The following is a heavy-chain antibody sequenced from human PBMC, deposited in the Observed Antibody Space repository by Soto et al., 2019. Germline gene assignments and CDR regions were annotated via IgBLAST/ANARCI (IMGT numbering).Heavy chain of an antibody. V-gene: IGHV3-33*01. Sequence: GGSLRLSCAASGFTFSSYGMHWVRQAPGKGLEWVAVIWYDGSNKYYADSVKGRFTISRDNSKNTLYLQMNSLRAEDTAVYYCARDMVVTATRDAFDIWGQGTMVTVSS. CDR2: IWYDGSNK. CDR1: GFTFSSYG. D-gene: IGHD2-21*02. J-gene: IGHJ3*02. CDR3: ARDMVVTATRDAFDI.